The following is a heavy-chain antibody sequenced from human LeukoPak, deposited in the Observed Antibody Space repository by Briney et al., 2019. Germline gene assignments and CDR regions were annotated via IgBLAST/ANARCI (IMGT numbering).Heavy chain of an antibody. D-gene: IGHD1-26*01. CDR3: ARGRTSSDY. J-gene: IGHJ4*02. CDR1: GGSISSNNLY. V-gene: IGHV4-39*07. CDR2: INHSGST. Sequence: KPSETLSLTCTVSGGSISSNNLYWGWIRQPPGKGLEWIGEINHSGSTNYNPSLKSRVTISVDTSKNQFSLKLSSVTAADTAVYYCARGRTSSDYWGQGTLVTVSS.